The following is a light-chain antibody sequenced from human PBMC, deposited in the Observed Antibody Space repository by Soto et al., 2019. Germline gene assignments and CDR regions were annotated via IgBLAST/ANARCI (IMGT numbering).Light chain of an antibody. Sequence: QSALTQPASVSASPVQSITIPCTGTSSDVGSYNLVSWFQQLPGKVPKLLIYEGTKRPSGLSDRFSGSKSGNTASLTISGLQAEDEADYYFYSYAGENLYVFGTGTKVTVL. CDR1: SSDVGSYNL. V-gene: IGLV2-23*01. J-gene: IGLJ1*01. CDR2: EGT. CDR3: YSYAGENLYV.